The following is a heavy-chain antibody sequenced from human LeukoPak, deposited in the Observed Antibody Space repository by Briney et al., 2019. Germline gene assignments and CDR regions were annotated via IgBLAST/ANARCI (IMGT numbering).Heavy chain of an antibody. CDR1: GFTFSSYS. V-gene: IGHV3-21*01. Sequence: GRSLRLSCAASGFTFSSYSMNWVRQAPGKGLEWVSSISSSSSYIYYADSVKGRFTISRDNAKNSLYLQMNSLRAEDTAVYYCARAPRYYDILTGYSMQDAFDIWGQGTMVTVSS. D-gene: IGHD3-9*01. J-gene: IGHJ3*02. CDR2: ISSSSSYI. CDR3: ARAPRYYDILTGYSMQDAFDI.